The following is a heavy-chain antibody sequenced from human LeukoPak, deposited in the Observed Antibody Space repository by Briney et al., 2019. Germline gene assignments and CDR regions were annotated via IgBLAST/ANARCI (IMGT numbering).Heavy chain of an antibody. CDR1: GYTFTGYY. Sequence: ASVKVSCKASGYTFTGYYMHWVRQAPGQGLEWMGWINPNSGGTNYAQKFQGRVTMTRDTSISTAYMELSRLRSADTAVYYCARGEPTIVVVPAAIVYYYMDVWGKGTTVTVSS. CDR2: INPNSGGT. CDR3: ARGEPTIVVVPAAIVYYYMDV. V-gene: IGHV1-2*02. J-gene: IGHJ6*03. D-gene: IGHD2-2*01.